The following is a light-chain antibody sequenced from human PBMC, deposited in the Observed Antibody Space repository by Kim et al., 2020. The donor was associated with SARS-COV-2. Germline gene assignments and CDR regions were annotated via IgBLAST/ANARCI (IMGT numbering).Light chain of an antibody. CDR2: QDS. V-gene: IGLV3-1*01. Sequence: SYELTQPPSVSVSPGQTASITCSGVKLGDKYACWYQQKPGQSPVLVIYQDSKRPSGIPVRFSGSNSGNTATLTISGTQAMDEADSYCQTWDSSTLVFGGG. J-gene: IGLJ2*01. CDR1: KLGDKY. CDR3: QTWDSSTLV.